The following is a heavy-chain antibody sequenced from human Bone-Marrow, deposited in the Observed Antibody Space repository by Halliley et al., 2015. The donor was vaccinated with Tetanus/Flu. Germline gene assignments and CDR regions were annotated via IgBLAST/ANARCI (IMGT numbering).Heavy chain of an antibody. V-gene: IGHV4-61*01. CDR3: ARAYGVWPVIGYNGLDV. CDR1: GGSVSSGTFY. D-gene: IGHD2-8*01. Sequence: TLSLTCTVSGGSVSSGTFYWNWIRQSPGKGLEWLGYAYFSGSTNYNPSLKSRVTVSVDTANNQFSLSLKSVTAADTAVYYRARAYGVWPVIGYNGLDVWGQGTAVTVSS. CDR2: AYFSGST. J-gene: IGHJ6*02.